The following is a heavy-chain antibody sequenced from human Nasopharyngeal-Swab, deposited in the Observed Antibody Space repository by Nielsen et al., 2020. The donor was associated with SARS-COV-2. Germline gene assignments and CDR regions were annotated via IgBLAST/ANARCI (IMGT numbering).Heavy chain of an antibody. D-gene: IGHD3-9*01. CDR1: GFTFSGSA. Sequence: GESLKISCAASGFTFSGSAMHWVCQASGKGLEWVGRIRSKANSYATAYAASVKGRFTISRDDSKNTAYLQMNSLKTEDTAVYYCTRRRGDILTGLNWFDPWGQGTLVTVSS. CDR3: TRRRGDILTGLNWFDP. CDR2: IRSKANSYAT. J-gene: IGHJ5*02. V-gene: IGHV3-73*01.